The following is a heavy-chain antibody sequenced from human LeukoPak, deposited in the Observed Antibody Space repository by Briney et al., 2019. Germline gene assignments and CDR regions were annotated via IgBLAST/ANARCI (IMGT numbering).Heavy chain of an antibody. Sequence: PSETLSLTCTVSGGSISSFFWSWIRQPPGKGLEWIGYVHSSGSTKYNPSLKSRLIISVDMSKNQLSLKLRSVSVADTAVYYCARLAPGNYDILTGDPKVVFDYWGQGALATVSS. V-gene: IGHV4-59*01. CDR3: ARLAPGNYDILTGDPKVVFDY. J-gene: IGHJ4*02. D-gene: IGHD3-9*01. CDR1: GGSISSFF. CDR2: VHSSGST.